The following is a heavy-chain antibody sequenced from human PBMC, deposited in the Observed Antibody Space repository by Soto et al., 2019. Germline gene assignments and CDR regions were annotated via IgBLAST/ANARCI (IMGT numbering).Heavy chain of an antibody. J-gene: IGHJ4*02. CDR3: AGLRGYAGSPSEY. D-gene: IGHD2-15*01. V-gene: IGHV6-1*01. CDR1: GDRVFSNIAA. Sequence: XQTRSLTSAISGDRVFSNIAAWNLSKQSPSRGLEWLGRTYDRSKWYNDHAVSVKSRITINPDRSKNQFSLRLSSVTTADTAVYYCAGLRGYAGSPSEYWGQGTLVTVSS. CDR2: TYDRSKWYN.